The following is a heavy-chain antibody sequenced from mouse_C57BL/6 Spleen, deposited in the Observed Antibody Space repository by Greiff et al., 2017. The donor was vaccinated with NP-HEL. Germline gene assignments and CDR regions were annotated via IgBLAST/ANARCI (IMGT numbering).Heavy chain of an antibody. CDR1: GYAFSSYW. D-gene: IGHD2-12*01. V-gene: IGHV1-80*01. CDR3: ARSALPDSYGAWFAY. Sequence: QVQLQEPGAELVKPGASVKLSCKASGYAFSSYWMHWVKQRPGKGLEWIGQIYPGDGDTNYNGKFKGKATLTADKSSSTAYMQLSSLTSEDSAVYFCARSALPDSYGAWFAYWGQGTLVTVSA. CDR2: IYPGDGDT. J-gene: IGHJ3*01.